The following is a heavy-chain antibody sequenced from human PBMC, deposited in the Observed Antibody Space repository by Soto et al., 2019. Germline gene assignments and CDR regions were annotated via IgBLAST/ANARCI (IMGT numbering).Heavy chain of an antibody. V-gene: IGHV1-3*01. CDR2: INAGNGNT. J-gene: IGHJ4*02. CDR3: ARGEGIAVAGTHFDY. CDR1: GYTFTSYA. D-gene: IGHD6-19*01. Sequence: ASVKVSCKASGYTFTSYAMHWVLQAPGQRLEWMGWINAGNGNTKYSQKFQGRVTITRDTSASTAYMELSSLRSEDTAVYYCARGEGIAVAGTHFDYWGQGTLVTVSS.